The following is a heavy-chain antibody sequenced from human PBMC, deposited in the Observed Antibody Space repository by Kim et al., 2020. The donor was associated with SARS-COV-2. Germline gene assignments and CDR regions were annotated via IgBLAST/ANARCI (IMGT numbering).Heavy chain of an antibody. V-gene: IGHV1-69*04. CDR3: ARERIAVAGIWYFDY. D-gene: IGHD6-19*01. Sequence: QKFQGRVTITADKSTSTAYMELSSLRSEDTAVYYCARERIAVAGIWYFDYWGQGTLVTVSS. J-gene: IGHJ4*02.